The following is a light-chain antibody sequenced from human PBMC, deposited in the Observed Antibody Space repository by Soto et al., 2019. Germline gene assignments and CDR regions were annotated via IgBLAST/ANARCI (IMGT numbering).Light chain of an antibody. CDR2: AAS. CDR1: QGIRNY. V-gene: IGKV1-27*01. CDR3: QQRSNWPPT. J-gene: IGKJ5*01. Sequence: DIQVTQHPSSLSASVGDRVTTTCRASQGIRNYLAWYQQKPGETPKLLIYAASTLESGIPPRFSGSGSGTDFTLTISSLEPEDFAVYYCQQRSNWPPTFGQGTRLEIK.